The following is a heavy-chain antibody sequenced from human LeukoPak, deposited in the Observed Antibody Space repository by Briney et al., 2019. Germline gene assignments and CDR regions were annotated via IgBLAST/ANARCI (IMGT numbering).Heavy chain of an antibody. CDR2: IYHSGST. J-gene: IGHJ6*03. Sequence: SETLSLTCTVSGYSISSGYYWGWIRQPPGKGLEWIGSIYHSGSTYYNPSLKSRVTISVDTSKNQFSLKLSSVTAADTAVYYCARGVYYGSGSRFYYYYYMDVWGKGTTVTVSS. V-gene: IGHV4-38-2*02. D-gene: IGHD3-10*01. CDR3: ARGVYYGSGSRFYYYYYMDV. CDR1: GYSISSGYY.